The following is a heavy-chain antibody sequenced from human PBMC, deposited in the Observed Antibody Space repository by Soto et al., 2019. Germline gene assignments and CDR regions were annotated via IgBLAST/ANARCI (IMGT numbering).Heavy chain of an antibody. V-gene: IGHV4-59*08. CDR3: ARHSDTAMVYYYYYGMDV. Sequence: SETLSLTCTVSGFSISSYYWSWIRQPPVKGLEWIGYIYYSGSTNYNPSLKSRVTISVDTSKNQFSLKLSSVTAADTAVYYCARHSDTAMVYYYYYGMDVWGQGTTVT. J-gene: IGHJ6*02. D-gene: IGHD5-18*01. CDR2: IYYSGST. CDR1: GFSISSYY.